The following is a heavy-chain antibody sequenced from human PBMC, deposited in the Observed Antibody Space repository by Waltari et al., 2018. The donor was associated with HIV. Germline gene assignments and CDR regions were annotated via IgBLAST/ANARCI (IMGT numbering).Heavy chain of an antibody. CDR3: ARTRIPSSGWYADY. J-gene: IGHJ4*02. V-gene: IGHV4-61*02. D-gene: IGHD6-19*01. CDR1: GGSISSGTYY. CDR2: IYTSGST. Sequence: QVQLQESGTGLVKPSQTLSLTCTVSGGSISSGTYYWSWIRQPAGKGLEWIGRIYTSGSTNYNPPLKSRLTISVDTSKNQFSLKLSSVTAADTAVYYCARTRIPSSGWYADYWGQGTLVTVSS.